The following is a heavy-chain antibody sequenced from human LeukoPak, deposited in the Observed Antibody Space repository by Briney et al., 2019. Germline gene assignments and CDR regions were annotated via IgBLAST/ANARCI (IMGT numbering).Heavy chain of an antibody. D-gene: IGHD3-3*01. CDR3: ARDDPRYRGDYYTGMDV. CDR1: GFIFSHHG. J-gene: IGHJ6*02. CDR2: IWYDESNS. V-gene: IGHV3-33*01. Sequence: PGGSLRLSCEASGFIFSHHGMHWVRQAPGKGLEWVAVIWYDESNSYYADSVKGRFTISRDNSQNTSYLQMNRLGAEDTGVYYCARDDPRYRGDYYTGMDVWGQGTTVTVSS.